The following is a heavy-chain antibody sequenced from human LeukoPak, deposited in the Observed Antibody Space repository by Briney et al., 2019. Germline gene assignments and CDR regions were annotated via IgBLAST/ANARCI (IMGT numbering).Heavy chain of an antibody. V-gene: IGHV4-4*07. CDR1: GGSISSYY. J-gene: IGHJ5*02. CDR3: ARQISRIALIRERPRGWFDP. CDR2: IYTSGST. Sequence: SETLSLTCTVSGGSISSYYWSWIRQPAGEGLEWIGRIYTSGSTNYNPSLKSRVTMSVDTSKNQFSLKLTSVTAADTAVYYCARQISRIALIRERPRGWFDPWGQGTLVTVSS. D-gene: IGHD3-10*01.